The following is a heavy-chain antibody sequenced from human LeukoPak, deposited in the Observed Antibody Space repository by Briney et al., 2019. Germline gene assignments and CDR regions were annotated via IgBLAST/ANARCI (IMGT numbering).Heavy chain of an antibody. CDR2: ISYDGSNK. J-gene: IGHJ4*01. V-gene: IGHV3-30-3*01. CDR1: GFTFSSYA. Sequence: GGSLRLSCAASGFTFSSYAMHWVRQAPGKGLEWVAVISYDGSNKYYADSVKGRFTISRDNSKNMLYLQMNSLRAEDTAVYYCARVAGSYYSYFDYWGQGTLVTVSS. D-gene: IGHD3-10*01. CDR3: ARVAGSYYSYFDY.